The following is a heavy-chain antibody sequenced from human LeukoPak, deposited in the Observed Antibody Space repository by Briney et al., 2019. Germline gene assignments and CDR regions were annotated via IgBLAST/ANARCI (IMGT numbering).Heavy chain of an antibody. J-gene: IGHJ5*02. V-gene: IGHV4-4*07. Sequence: SETLSLTCTVSGGSISSYYWSWIRQPAGKGLEWIGRIYTSRSINYNPSLKSRVTMSVDTSKNQFSLKLSSVTAADTAVYYCARDRLITIFGVVHYNWFNPWGQGTLVTVSS. CDR1: GGSISSYY. D-gene: IGHD3-3*01. CDR2: IYTSRSI. CDR3: ARDRLITIFGVVHYNWFNP.